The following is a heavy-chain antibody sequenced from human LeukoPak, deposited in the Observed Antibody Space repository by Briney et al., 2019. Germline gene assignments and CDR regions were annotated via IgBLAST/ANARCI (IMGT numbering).Heavy chain of an antibody. J-gene: IGHJ3*02. CDR1: GFTFSSYA. V-gene: IGHV3-23*01. D-gene: IGHD3-22*01. CDR3: AREHYDSSGYSDAFDI. Sequence: GGSLRLSCAASGFTFSSYAMSWVRQAPGKGLEWVSAISGSGGSTYYADSVKGRFTISRDNSKNTLHLQMNSLRAEDTAVYYCAREHYDSSGYSDAFDIWGQGTMVTVSS. CDR2: ISGSGGST.